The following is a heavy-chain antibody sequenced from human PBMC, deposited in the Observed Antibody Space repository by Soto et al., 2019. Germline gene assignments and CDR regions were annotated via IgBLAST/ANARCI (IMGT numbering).Heavy chain of an antibody. Sequence: PGGSLRLSCAASGFTFSDYAMSWVLQAPGKGLEWVSAIDGSSATTNYADSVKGRFTISRDNSKNTLFLHISGLRAEDTAVYYCARDRRPSIYSGLAVWGQGTTVTVSS. V-gene: IGHV3-23*01. CDR1: GFTFSDYA. CDR3: ARDRRPSIYSGLAV. D-gene: IGHD2-2*01. J-gene: IGHJ6*02. CDR2: IDGSSATT.